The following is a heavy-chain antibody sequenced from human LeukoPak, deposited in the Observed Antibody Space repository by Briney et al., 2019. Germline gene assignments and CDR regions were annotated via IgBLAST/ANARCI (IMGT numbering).Heavy chain of an antibody. J-gene: IGHJ4*02. V-gene: IGHV3-64D*09. Sequence: GGSLRLSCSASGFTFSRYAMHWVRQARGKGLEYVSGINDNGGRTHYGDSVKGGFSISRDNSKNTLHLQMSTLRAEDTALYYCVKDVGGSYAFDYWGQGILVTVAS. CDR3: VKDVGGSYAFDY. D-gene: IGHD1-26*01. CDR1: GFTFSRYA. CDR2: INDNGGRT.